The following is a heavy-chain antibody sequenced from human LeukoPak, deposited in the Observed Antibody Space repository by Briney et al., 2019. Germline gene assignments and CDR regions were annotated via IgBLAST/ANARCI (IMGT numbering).Heavy chain of an antibody. CDR2: INPNSGGT. D-gene: IGHD1-26*01. V-gene: IGHV1-2*06. CDR3: ARAGHGSYRHDY. J-gene: IGHJ4*02. CDR1: GYTFTGYY. Sequence: GASVKVPCKASGYTFTGYYMHTVRQAPGQGLEWMGRINPNSGGTNYAQTFQGRVTMTRDTSISTAYMELSRLRADDTAVYYCARAGHGSYRHDYWGQGTLVTVFS.